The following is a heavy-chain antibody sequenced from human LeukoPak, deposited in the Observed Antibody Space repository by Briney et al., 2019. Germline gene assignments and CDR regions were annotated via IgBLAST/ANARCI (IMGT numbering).Heavy chain of an antibody. CDR2: ISSSGSV. V-gene: IGHV4-4*09. J-gene: IGHJ4*02. CDR1: RGSISGSIRSYY. D-gene: IGHD1-1*01. CDR3: SKIPSGLRGAYYFDF. Sequence: SETLSLTCTVSRGSISGSIRSYYWSWLRQPPGKGLEWIGYISSSGSVNDNPSLRSRVTISVYTSKNQFFLNLSSLSAADTAVYYLSKIPSGLRGAYYFDFLGQGTLVTVSP.